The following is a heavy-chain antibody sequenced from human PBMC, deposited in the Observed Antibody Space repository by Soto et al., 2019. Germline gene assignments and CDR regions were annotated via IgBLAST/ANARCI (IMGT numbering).Heavy chain of an antibody. CDR2: IIATLDLT. Sequence: QVQLVQSGPELKKPGSSVRVSCRASGGTFNSYTITWVRQSPGQGLEWLGRIIATLDLTNSAQNFQGRVTITADKSTSTAYMELTSLRSEDTAVYYCATEIGDPTAFDNWGQGTVVTVSS. CDR1: GGTFNSYT. V-gene: IGHV1-69*08. J-gene: IGHJ3*02. CDR3: ATEIGDPTAFDN.